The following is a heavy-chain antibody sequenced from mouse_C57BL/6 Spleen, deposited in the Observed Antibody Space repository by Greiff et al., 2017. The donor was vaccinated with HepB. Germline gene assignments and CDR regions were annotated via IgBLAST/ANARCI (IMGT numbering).Heavy chain of an antibody. CDR3: ARGGYYGYYYYAMDY. CDR1: GYTFTSYW. J-gene: IGHJ4*01. V-gene: IGHV1-52*01. CDR2: IDPSDSET. Sequence: QVQLQQPGAELVRPGSSVKLSCKASGYTFTSYWMHWVKQRPIQGLEWIGNIDPSDSETHYNQKFKDKATLTVDKSSSTAYMQLSSLTSEDSAVYYCARGGYYGYYYYAMDYWGQGTSVTVSS. D-gene: IGHD2-3*01.